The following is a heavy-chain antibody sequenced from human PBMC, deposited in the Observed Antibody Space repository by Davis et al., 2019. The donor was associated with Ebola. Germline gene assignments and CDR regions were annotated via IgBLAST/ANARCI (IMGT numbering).Heavy chain of an antibody. CDR3: ARGKPLGHIVLLPAASNYGMDG. Sequence: MPSETLSLTCAVYGGSFSGYYWSWIRQPPGQGLEWNGEINHSGSTNYNPSLTSRVTISVDTSTNQFSLKLSSVTAADPAVYYCARGKPLGHIVLLPAASNYGMDGWGQGTTVTVSS. V-gene: IGHV4-34*01. CDR2: INHSGST. J-gene: IGHJ6*02. D-gene: IGHD2-2*01. CDR1: GGSFSGYY.